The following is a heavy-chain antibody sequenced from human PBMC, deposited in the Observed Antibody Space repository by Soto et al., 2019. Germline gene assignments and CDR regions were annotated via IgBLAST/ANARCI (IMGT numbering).Heavy chain of an antibody. CDR3: ARSAGWAVALGWGYYGMDV. CDR2: VRQDGSQK. CDR1: GFTFSSYW. D-gene: IGHD6-19*01. J-gene: IGHJ6*02. V-gene: IGHV3-7*01. Sequence: PGGSLRLSCEASGFTFSSYWMSWVRQAPGKGLEWVANVRQDGSQKFLVDSVKGRFTISRDNAKNSMYLQMNSLRAEDTAVYYCARSAGWAVALGWGYYGMDVWGQGTTVTVSS.